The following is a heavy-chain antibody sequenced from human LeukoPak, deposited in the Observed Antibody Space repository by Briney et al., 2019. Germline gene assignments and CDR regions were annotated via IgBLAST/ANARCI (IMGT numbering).Heavy chain of an antibody. D-gene: IGHD7-27*01. Sequence: SETLSLTCTVSGGSISSYYWSWIRQPPGKGLEWIGYIYYSGSTNYNPSLKSRVTISVDTSKNQFSLKLSSVTAADTAVYYCARSKKNWGWRYFDLWGRGTLVTVSS. CDR1: GGSISSYY. CDR3: ARSKKNWGWRYFDL. J-gene: IGHJ2*01. V-gene: IGHV4-59*01. CDR2: IYYSGST.